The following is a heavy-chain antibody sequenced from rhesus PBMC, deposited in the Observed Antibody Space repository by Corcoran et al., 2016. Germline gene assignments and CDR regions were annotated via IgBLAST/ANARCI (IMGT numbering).Heavy chain of an antibody. CDR2: IYGSSTST. V-gene: IGHV4S10*01. Sequence: QVQLQESGPGVVKPSATLSLTCAVSGGSLSDSYRWSWIRQPPGKGLEWIGYIYGSSTSTNYNPSLKSRVTISKDTSKNQFSLKLSSVTAADTAVYYCARDRGTVGTLDYWGQGVLVTVSS. CDR3: ARDRGTVGTLDY. J-gene: IGHJ4*01. CDR1: GGSLSDSYR. D-gene: IGHD5-24*01.